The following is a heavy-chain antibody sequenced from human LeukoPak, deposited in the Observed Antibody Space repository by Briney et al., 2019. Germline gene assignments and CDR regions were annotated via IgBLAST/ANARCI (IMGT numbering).Heavy chain of an antibody. Sequence: QPGRSLRLSCAASGFTFSRYAMRWVRQAPGKGIEWVAVISYDGSNKYYADSVKGLFTISRDNSKNTLYLQMNSLRAEDTAVYYCARDGVSIVGATHTFYYWGQGTRVTVSS. CDR2: ISYDGSNK. J-gene: IGHJ4*02. CDR3: ARDGVSIVGATHTFYY. CDR1: GFTFSRYA. D-gene: IGHD1-26*01. V-gene: IGHV3-30*01.